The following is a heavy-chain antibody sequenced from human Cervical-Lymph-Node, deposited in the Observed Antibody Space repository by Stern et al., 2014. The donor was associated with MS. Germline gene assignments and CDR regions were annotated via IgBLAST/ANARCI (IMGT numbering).Heavy chain of an antibody. J-gene: IGHJ6*02. CDR3: ARLSGSYDYYYFGLDI. V-gene: IGHV3-23*04. D-gene: IGHD1-26*01. CDR1: GFTFSSYG. CDR2: IIGSGADT. Sequence: EVQLVESGGDFVQPGGSLRLSCAASGFTFSSYGLSWVRQAPGKGLEGISVIIGSGADTNYGDSVKGRFTISRDNSKNTLYLQMNSLRVEDTAVYYCARLSGSYDYYYFGLDIWGQGTTVTVSS.